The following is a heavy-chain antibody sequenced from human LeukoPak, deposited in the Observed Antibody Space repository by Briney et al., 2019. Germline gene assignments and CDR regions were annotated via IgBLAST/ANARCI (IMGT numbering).Heavy chain of an antibody. J-gene: IGHJ4*02. D-gene: IGHD6-19*01. V-gene: IGHV1-2*02. CDR2: INPNSGGT. CDR3: ARDSSGWYDY. CDR1: GYTFTGYY. Sequence: ASVKVSCKASGYTFTGYYMHWVRQAPGQGLEWMGWINPNSGGTNYAQKFQGRVTMTRDTSTSTVYMELSSLRSEDTAVYYCARDSSGWYDYWGQGTLVTVSS.